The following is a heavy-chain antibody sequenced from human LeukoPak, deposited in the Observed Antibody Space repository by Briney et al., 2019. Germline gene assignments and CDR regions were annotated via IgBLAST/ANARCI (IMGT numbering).Heavy chain of an antibody. V-gene: IGHV4-39*07. Sequence: SETLSLTCTVSGGSISSSTYYWDWIREPPGKRLEWIGSIFYSGRTYYNPSLKSRVTMSVDTSKNQFSLRLSSVNAADTAVYYCARDILATSIAAPYYWGQGTLVTVSS. CDR3: ARDILATSIAAPYY. CDR1: GGSISSSTYY. CDR2: IFYSGRT. J-gene: IGHJ4*02. D-gene: IGHD6-13*01.